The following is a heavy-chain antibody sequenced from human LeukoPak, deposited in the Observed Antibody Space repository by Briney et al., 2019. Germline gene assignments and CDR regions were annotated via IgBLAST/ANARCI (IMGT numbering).Heavy chain of an antibody. V-gene: IGHV3-30*18. CDR2: ISYDEIVK. CDR1: GFAFSTYG. D-gene: IGHD6-19*01. Sequence: AGGSQRLSCAASGFAFSTYGMHWVRQAPGRGLEWVAVISYDEIVKHYTDSVKGRFTISRDNSRNTLYLQMNSLGTEDTAVYYCAKEIHPRSSNGWPFDYWGQGTLVTVSS. CDR3: AKEIHPRSSNGWPFDY. J-gene: IGHJ4*02.